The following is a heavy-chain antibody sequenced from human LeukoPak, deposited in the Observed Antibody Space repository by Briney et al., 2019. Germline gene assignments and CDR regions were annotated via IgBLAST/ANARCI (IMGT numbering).Heavy chain of an antibody. CDR3: ARAGSYGLFLDY. CDR2: ISYDGSNK. CDR1: GFTFSSYA. V-gene: IGHV3-30-3*01. D-gene: IGHD5-18*01. J-gene: IGHJ4*02. Sequence: GGSLRLSCAASGFTFSSYAMHWVRQAPGKGLEWVAVISYDGSNKYYADSVKGRFTISRDNSKNTLYLQMNSLRAEDTAAYYCARAGSYGLFLDYWGQGTLVTVSS.